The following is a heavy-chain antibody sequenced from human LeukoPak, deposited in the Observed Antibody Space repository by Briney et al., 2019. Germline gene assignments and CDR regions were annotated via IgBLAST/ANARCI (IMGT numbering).Heavy chain of an antibody. Sequence: ASVKVSCKVSGYTLTELSMHWVRQAPGKGLEWMGGFDPEVGKTIYAQKFQGRVTMTEDTSTDTAYMELSSLRSEDTAVYYCARGMGVLVPAATWFDPWGQGTLVTVSS. D-gene: IGHD2-2*01. CDR2: FDPEVGKT. CDR1: GYTLTELS. CDR3: ARGMGVLVPAATWFDP. V-gene: IGHV1-24*01. J-gene: IGHJ5*02.